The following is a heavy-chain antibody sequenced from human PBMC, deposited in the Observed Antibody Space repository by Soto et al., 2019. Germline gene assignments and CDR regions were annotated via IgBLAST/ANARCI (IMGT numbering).Heavy chain of an antibody. CDR3: ARDPGFYGMDV. Sequence: GGYLRLSCAASGFTFSSYSMNWVRQAPGKGLEWVSSISSSSSYIYYADSVKGRFTISRDNAKNSLYLQMNSLRAEDTAVYYCARDPGFYGMDVWGQGTTVTVSS. V-gene: IGHV3-21*01. J-gene: IGHJ6*02. D-gene: IGHD3-3*01. CDR2: ISSSSSYI. CDR1: GFTFSSYS.